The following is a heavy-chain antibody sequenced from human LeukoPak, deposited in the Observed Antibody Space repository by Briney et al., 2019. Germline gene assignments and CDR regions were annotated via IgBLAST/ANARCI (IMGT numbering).Heavy chain of an antibody. CDR2: ISYDGSNK. J-gene: IGHJ4*02. CDR1: GFTFSSYA. D-gene: IGHD5-24*01. V-gene: IGHV3-30*04. CDR3: ARARWYSCDY. Sequence: GGSLRLSCAASGFTFSSYAMHWVRQAPGKGLEWVAVISYDGSNKYYADSVKGRFTISRDNAKNSLYLQMNSLRAEDTAVYYCARARWYSCDYWGQGTLVTVSS.